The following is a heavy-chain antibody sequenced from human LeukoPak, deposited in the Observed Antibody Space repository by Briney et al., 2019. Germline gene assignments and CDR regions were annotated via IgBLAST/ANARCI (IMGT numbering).Heavy chain of an antibody. CDR3: ARGLRDLYYYYYYMDV. Sequence: SETLSLTCTVSGGSISSFYWSWIRQPPGKGLEWIGYIYYSGSTNYNPSLKSRVTISVDTSKNQFSLKLSSVTAADTAVYYCARGLRDLYYYYYYMDVWGKGTTVTVSS. V-gene: IGHV4-59*01. D-gene: IGHD3-16*01. CDR1: GGSISSFY. CDR2: IYYSGST. J-gene: IGHJ6*03.